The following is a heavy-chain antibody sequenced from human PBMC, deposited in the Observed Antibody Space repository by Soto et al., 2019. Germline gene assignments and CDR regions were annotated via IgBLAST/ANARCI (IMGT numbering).Heavy chain of an antibody. J-gene: IGHJ3*02. CDR3: AGPYMCRRGNCYQSDGLDI. CDR1: GASVSGHY. D-gene: IGHD2-15*01. CDR2: MFYSGNT. V-gene: IGHV4-59*02. Sequence: SETLSLTCSVSGASVSGHYWSWLRQPPGGGLEWIGYMFYSGNTNYNPSLKSRVTVSLDTSKNQVSLKLHSVTAADTAVYYCAGPYMCRRGNCYQSDGLDIWGQGKFVT.